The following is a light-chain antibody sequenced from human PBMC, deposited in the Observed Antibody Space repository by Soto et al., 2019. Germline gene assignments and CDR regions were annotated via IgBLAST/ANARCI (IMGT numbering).Light chain of an antibody. Sequence: IWMTQSPATLSVSPGERVTLSCRASQSVSSNLAWYQQEPGQSPRLLIYGASTRATGIPARFSGSGSGTEFTLTISSLQSEDFAVYYCQQYINLWTFGQGTKVDIK. CDR1: QSVSSN. J-gene: IGKJ1*01. CDR2: GAS. V-gene: IGKV3-15*01. CDR3: QQYINLWT.